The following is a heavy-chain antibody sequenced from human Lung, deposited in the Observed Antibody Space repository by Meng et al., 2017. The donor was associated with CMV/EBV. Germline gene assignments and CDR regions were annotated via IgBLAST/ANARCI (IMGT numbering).Heavy chain of an antibody. CDR3: AKGPTDFWRGYYIVS. Sequence: GGSLRLSXAASGAASGFPFSNSAMHWVRQAPGKGLQWVALIWYDGSNEYYADSVQGRFTISRDNSKNTLYLQMNSLRAEDTAVYYCAKGPTDFWRGYYIVSWGQGTLVTVSS. CDR1: GFPFSNSA. J-gene: IGHJ5*02. CDR2: IWYDGSNE. V-gene: IGHV3-33*06. D-gene: IGHD3-3*01.